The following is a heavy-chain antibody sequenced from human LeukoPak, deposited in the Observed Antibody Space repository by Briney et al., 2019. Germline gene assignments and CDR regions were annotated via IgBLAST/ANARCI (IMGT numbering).Heavy chain of an antibody. CDR1: GFTFSTYS. J-gene: IGHJ4*02. CDR2: ISISSSYI. V-gene: IGHV3-21*01. CDR3: AKERGSKSYPFQCFDY. Sequence: GGSLRLSCAASGFTFSTYSMIWVRQAPGQGLEWVSSISISSSYIYYADPLKGRFTMSSNNVKDSLYLDMHSLRAEATAVYYCAKERGSKSYPFQCFDYWGQGTLVTVSS. D-gene: IGHD3-16*01.